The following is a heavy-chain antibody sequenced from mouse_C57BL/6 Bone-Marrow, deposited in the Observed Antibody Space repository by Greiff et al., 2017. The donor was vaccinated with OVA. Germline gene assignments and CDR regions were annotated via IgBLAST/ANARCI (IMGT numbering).Heavy chain of an antibody. CDR2: IDPENGDT. Sequence: EVKLVESGAELVRPGASVKLSCTASGFNIKDDYMNWVKERPDKGLAWIGWIDPENGDTEYDSKFQGKATITADTTSKTVYLHLSSRTSEDTAVYYCTTSRGWGQGTTLGVSS. CDR1: GFNIKDDY. J-gene: IGHJ2*01. CDR3: TTSRG. V-gene: IGHV14-4*01.